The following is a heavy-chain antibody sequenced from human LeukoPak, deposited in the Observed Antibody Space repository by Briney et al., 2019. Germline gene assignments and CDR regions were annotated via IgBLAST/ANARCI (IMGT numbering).Heavy chain of an antibody. Sequence: SETLSLTCAVSGGSISSPNWWTWVRQPPGKGLEWIGETYHSGRTNSNPSLESRVIMSVDKSKNQFSLKLTSVTAADTAVYYYARVGHNWFDPWGQGTLVTVSS. J-gene: IGHJ5*02. CDR1: GGSISSPNW. CDR2: TYHSGRT. CDR3: ARVGHNWFDP. V-gene: IGHV4-4*02. D-gene: IGHD1-26*01.